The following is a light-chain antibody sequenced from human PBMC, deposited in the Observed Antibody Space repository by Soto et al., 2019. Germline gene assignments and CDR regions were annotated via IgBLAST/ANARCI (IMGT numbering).Light chain of an antibody. CDR3: SSYTSNNTRV. V-gene: IGLV2-14*01. Sequence: QSALTQPASVSGSPGQSITISCTGTSSDVGGYSYVSWYQQHPGKAPKLMIYEVSNRPSGVSNRFSGSKSGNTASLTISGLQAEDEDDYYCSSYTSNNTRVFGGGTKLTVL. J-gene: IGLJ3*02. CDR2: EVS. CDR1: SSDVGGYSY.